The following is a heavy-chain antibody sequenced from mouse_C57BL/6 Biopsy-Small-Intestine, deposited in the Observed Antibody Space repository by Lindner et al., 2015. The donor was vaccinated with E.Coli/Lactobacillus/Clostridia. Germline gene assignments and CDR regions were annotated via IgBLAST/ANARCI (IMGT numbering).Heavy chain of an antibody. CDR1: GITFSDYG. Sequence: VQLQESGGGLVKPGGSLKLSCAASGITFSDYGMHWVRQAPEKGLEWIAYIGSGSNTIYYADTVKGRFTISRDNAKNTLFLQMTSLRSEDTAMYYCAREDYWGQGTSVTVSS. J-gene: IGHJ4*01. CDR2: IGSGSNTI. V-gene: IGHV5-17*01. CDR3: AREDY.